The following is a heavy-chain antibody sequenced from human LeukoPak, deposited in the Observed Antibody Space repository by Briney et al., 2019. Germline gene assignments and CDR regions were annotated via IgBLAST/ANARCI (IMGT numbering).Heavy chain of an antibody. V-gene: IGHV4-61*09. CDR2: ICTSGSS. CDR3: ARASYCGGDCYYFDY. CDR1: GGSFSSDIYC. Sequence: PSETLSLTCTVSGGSFSSDIYCWSWIRQPAGKGLEWIGHICTSGSSRYSPSLKSRVTMSVDTSKNQFSLKLSSVTAADTAVYYCARASYCGGDCYYFDYWGQGTLVTVSS. J-gene: IGHJ4*02. D-gene: IGHD2-21*01.